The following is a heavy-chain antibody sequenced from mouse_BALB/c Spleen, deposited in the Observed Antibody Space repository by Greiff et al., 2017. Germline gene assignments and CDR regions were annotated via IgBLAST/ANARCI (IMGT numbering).Heavy chain of an antibody. V-gene: IGHV5-17*02. CDR3: ARWGDGSY. D-gene: IGHD3-3*01. J-gene: IGHJ3*01. CDR1: GFTFSSFG. CDR2: ISSGSSTI. Sequence: EVMLVESGGGLVQPGGSRKLSCAASGFTFSSFGMHWVRQAPEKGLEWVAYISSGSSTIYYADTVKGRFTISRDNPKNTLFLQMTSLRSGDTAMYYCARWGDGSYWGQGTLVTVSA.